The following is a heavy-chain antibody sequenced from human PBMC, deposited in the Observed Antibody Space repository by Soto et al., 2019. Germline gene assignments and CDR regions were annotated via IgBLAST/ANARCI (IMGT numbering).Heavy chain of an antibody. D-gene: IGHD3-22*01. V-gene: IGHV3-23*01. CDR2: ISGSGGST. J-gene: IGHJ4*02. Sequence: EVQLLESGGGLVQPGGSLRLSCAASGFTFSSYAMNWVRQAPGKGLEWVSAISGSGGSTYYADSVKGRFTISRDNSKNTLYLQMNSLRAEDTAVYYCAKVPGDYFDSSGYYYYFANLGQGSVVTVSS. CDR1: GFTFSSYA. CDR3: AKVPGDYFDSSGYYYYFAN.